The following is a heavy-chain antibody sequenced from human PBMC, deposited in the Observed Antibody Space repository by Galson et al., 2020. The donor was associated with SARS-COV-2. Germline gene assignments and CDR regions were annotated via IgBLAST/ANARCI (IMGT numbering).Heavy chain of an antibody. V-gene: IGHV4-4*07. CDR2: IYSSGST. Sequence: SETLSLTCTVSGGSISSYYWSWIRQPAGKRLEWIGRIYSSGSTNYNPSLKSRVTMSVDTSKNQFSLKLSSVTAADLAVYYCAVSISGTKKTADYYGMDVWGQGTTVTVSS. CDR3: AVSISGTKKTADYYGMDV. CDR1: GGSISSYY. D-gene: IGHD1-20*01. J-gene: IGHJ6*02.